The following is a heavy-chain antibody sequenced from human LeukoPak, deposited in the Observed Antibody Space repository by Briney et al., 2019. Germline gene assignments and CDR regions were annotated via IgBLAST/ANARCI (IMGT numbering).Heavy chain of an antibody. Sequence: GGSLRLSCAASGFTFSDYYMSWIRQAPGKGLEWVPYISSSGSTIYYADSVKGRFTISRDNAKNSLYLQMNSLRAEDTAVYYCARDGVVVPAAIAGWDYYYGMDVWGQGTTVTVSS. CDR2: ISSSGSTI. CDR3: ARDGVVVPAAIAGWDYYYGMDV. D-gene: IGHD2-2*02. V-gene: IGHV3-11*01. CDR1: GFTFSDYY. J-gene: IGHJ6*02.